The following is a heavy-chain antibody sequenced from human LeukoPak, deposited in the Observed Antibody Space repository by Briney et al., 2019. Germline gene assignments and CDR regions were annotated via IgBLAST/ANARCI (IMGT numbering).Heavy chain of an antibody. CDR1: GFNFSSFV. V-gene: IGHV3-23*01. CDR2: ISGGAGVT. D-gene: IGHD3-3*01. CDR3: AKDGTIGDFDH. Sequence: GGSLRLSCVGSGFNFSSFVMNWVRQAPGKGLEWISAISGGAGVTYYADSVKGRFTISRDNSKNSSFLDMNSLRADDTALYYCAKDGTIGDFDHWGQGALVAVSS. J-gene: IGHJ4*02.